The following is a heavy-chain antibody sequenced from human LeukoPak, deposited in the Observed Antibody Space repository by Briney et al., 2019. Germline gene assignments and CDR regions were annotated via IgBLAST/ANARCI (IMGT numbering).Heavy chain of an antibody. D-gene: IGHD2-21*02. CDR1: GLTFSRFV. V-gene: IGHV3-33*01. CDR3: ARDSAPYCGGDCYFDY. Sequence: GGSLRLSCAASGLTFSRFVMHWVRQAPGKGLEWEAVIWFDGSSTYYADSVKGRFTISRDNSKNMLYLQMNSLRVEDTGVYFCARDSAPYCGGDCYFDYWGHGTLVTVSS. CDR2: IWFDGSST. J-gene: IGHJ4*01.